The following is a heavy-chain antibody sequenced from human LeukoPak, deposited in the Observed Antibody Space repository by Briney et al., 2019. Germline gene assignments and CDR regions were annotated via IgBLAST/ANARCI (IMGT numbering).Heavy chain of an antibody. V-gene: IGHV1-69*05. Sequence: GASVKVSCKASGGTFRTYSVTWVRQAPGQGLEWMGGIIPIFGSPNYAQKFQGRVKVTTDDATGTAYMELSSLMSEDTAIYYCARVDRYHFYPDVWGKGTPVTVSS. CDR1: GGTFRTYS. J-gene: IGHJ6*03. CDR2: IIPIFGSP. CDR3: ARVDRYHFYPDV.